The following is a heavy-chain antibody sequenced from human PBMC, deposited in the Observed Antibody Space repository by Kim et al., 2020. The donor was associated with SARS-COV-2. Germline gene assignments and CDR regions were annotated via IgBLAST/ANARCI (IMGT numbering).Heavy chain of an antibody. CDR1: GFTFSSYG. J-gene: IGHJ6*02. V-gene: IGHV3-30*03. CDR2: ISYDGSNK. Sequence: GGSLRLSCAASGFTFSSYGMHWVRQAPGKGLEWVAVISYDGSNKYYADSVKGRFTISRDNSKNTLYLQMNSLRAEDTAVYYCARGEGDYDILTGYYQGYYYYGMDVWGQGTTVTVSS. D-gene: IGHD3-9*01. CDR3: ARGEGDYDILTGYYQGYYYYGMDV.